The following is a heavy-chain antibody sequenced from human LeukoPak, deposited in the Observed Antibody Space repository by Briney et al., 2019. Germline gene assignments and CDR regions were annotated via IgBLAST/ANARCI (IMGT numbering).Heavy chain of an antibody. D-gene: IGHD3-3*01. CDR3: ARDERRTYDFWSGSYQREYYSSGMDV. CDR1: GGSVSSANYY. Sequence: PSETLSLTCTVSGGSVSSANYYWSWIRQPPGKGLEWIGYIYYSGTTNYNPSLKSRVTISVDTSKNQFSLKLNSVTAADTAVYYCARDERRTYDFWSGSYQREYYSSGMDVWGQGTTVTVSS. J-gene: IGHJ6*02. V-gene: IGHV4-61*01. CDR2: IYYSGTT.